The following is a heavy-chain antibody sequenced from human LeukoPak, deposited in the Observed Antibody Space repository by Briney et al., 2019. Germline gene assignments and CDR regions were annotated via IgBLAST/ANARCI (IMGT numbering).Heavy chain of an antibody. Sequence: ASVKVSCKASGYTFTGYYMHRVRQAPGQGLEWMGWINPNSGGTNYAQKFQGRVTMTRDTSISTAYMELSRLRSDDTAVYYCARAFRYSSPRLHYWGQGTLVTVSS. V-gene: IGHV1-2*02. D-gene: IGHD6-13*01. CDR2: INPNSGGT. CDR3: ARAFRYSSPRLHY. J-gene: IGHJ4*02. CDR1: GYTFTGYY.